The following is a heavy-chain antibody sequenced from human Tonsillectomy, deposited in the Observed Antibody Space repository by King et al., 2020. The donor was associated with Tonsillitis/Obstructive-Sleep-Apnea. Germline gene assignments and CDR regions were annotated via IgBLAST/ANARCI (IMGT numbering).Heavy chain of an antibody. V-gene: IGHV3-9*01. J-gene: IGHJ4*02. CDR3: AKARTYSGYVYSDY. CDR2: ISWNSGSI. CDR1: GFTFDDYA. D-gene: IGHD5-12*01. Sequence: VQLVESGGGLVQPGRSLRLSCAASGFTFDDYAMHWVRQAPGKGLEWVSGISWNSGSIGYADSVKGRFTISRDNAKNSLYLQMNSLRAEDTALYYCAKARTYSGYVYSDYWGQGTLVTVSS.